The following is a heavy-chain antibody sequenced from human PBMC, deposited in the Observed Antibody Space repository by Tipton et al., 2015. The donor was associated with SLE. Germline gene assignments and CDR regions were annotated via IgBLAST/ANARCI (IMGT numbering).Heavy chain of an antibody. CDR2: ISYDGSNK. CDR3: ASGYSYGQY. CDR1: GFTFSSYA. Sequence: LSLTCAASGFTFSSYAMHWVRQAPGKGLEWVAVISYDGSNKYYADSVEGRFTISRDNSKNTLYLQMNSLRAEDTAVYYCASGYSYGQYWGQGTLVTVSS. V-gene: IGHV3-30-3*01. D-gene: IGHD5-18*01. J-gene: IGHJ4*02.